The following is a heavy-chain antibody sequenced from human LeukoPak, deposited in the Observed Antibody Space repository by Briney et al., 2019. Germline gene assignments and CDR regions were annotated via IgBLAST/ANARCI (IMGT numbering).Heavy chain of an antibody. CDR1: GFTFSTFA. Sequence: GGSLRLSCAASGFTFSTFAMIWVRQPPGKGLEWVSSIFPSGGEIHYADSVRGRFTISRDNSKSILSLQMNSLRAEDTAVYYCARSLSSRFSGPRRPYYFDYWGQGTLVTVSS. V-gene: IGHV3-23*01. D-gene: IGHD3-16*02. J-gene: IGHJ4*02. CDR2: IFPSGGEI. CDR3: ARSLSSRFSGPRRPYYFDY.